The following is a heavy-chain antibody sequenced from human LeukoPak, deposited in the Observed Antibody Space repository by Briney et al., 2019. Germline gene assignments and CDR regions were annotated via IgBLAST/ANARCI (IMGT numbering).Heavy chain of an antibody. J-gene: IGHJ4*02. CDR1: GFTFSSYA. CDR3: AGYYGYDWRFFDY. CDR2: ISGSGGST. V-gene: IGHV3-23*01. D-gene: IGHD5-12*01. Sequence: PGGSLRLSCAASGFTFSSYAMSWVRQAPGKGLEWVSAISGSGGSTYYADSVKGRFTISRDNSKNTLYLQMNSLRAEDTAVYYCAGYYGYDWRFFDYWGQGTLATVSS.